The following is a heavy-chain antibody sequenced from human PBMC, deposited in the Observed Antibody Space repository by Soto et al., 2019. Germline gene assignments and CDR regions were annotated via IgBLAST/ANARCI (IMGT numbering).Heavy chain of an antibody. J-gene: IGHJ5*02. V-gene: IGHV4-39*01. Sequence: SETLSLTCTVSGGSITSTSYYWGWIRQPPGKGLEWIGTIYYRERAKYNPSLRSRVTISVDTSKNYFSLSLPSVTAADPAVYYCARQRGDYVFDNWGQGTLVTVSS. CDR1: GGSITSTSYY. CDR3: ARQRGDYVFDN. CDR2: IYYRERA. D-gene: IGHD4-17*01.